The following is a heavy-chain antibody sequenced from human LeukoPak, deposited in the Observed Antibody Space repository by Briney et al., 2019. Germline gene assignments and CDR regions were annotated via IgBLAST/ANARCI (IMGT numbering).Heavy chain of an antibody. D-gene: IGHD2-2*01. V-gene: IGHV1-2*02. CDR3: ARDRGPDIVVVPAAMRSGYYYYYYMDV. J-gene: IGHJ6*03. Sequence: ASVKVSCKASGYTFTGYYMHWVRQAPGQGLEWMGWINPNSGGTNYAQKFQGRVTMTRDTSISTAYMELSRLRSDDTAVYYCARDRGPDIVVVPAAMRSGYYYYYYMDVWGKGTTVTISS. CDR1: GYTFTGYY. CDR2: INPNSGGT.